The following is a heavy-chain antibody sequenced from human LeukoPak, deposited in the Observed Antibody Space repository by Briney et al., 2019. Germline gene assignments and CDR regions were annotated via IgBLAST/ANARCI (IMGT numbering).Heavy chain of an antibody. D-gene: IGHD4-17*01. Sequence: PGGSLRLSCAASGLTFSSYDMHWVRQVTGKSLEWVSTIGTAGDTKYPGSVKGRFTISRENAKNSLYLQMNSLRAGDTAVYYCARAYGDYFDYWGQGTLVTVSS. CDR2: IGTAGDT. CDR1: GLTFSSYD. V-gene: IGHV3-13*04. CDR3: ARAYGDYFDY. J-gene: IGHJ4*02.